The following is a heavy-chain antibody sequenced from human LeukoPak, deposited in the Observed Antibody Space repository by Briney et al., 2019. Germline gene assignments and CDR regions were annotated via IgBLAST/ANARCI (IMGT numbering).Heavy chain of an antibody. CDR2: ILYDGTTK. V-gene: IGHV3-30-3*01. Sequence: PGGSLRLSCAASGFTFNSYAMHCVRQAPGKGLEWVAVILYDGTTKYYADSVKGRFSISRDNSKNTLYLQMNSLRAEDTAVYYCARDRSGIAVVEYYGMDVWGQGTTVTVSS. J-gene: IGHJ6*02. CDR3: ARDRSGIAVVEYYGMDV. D-gene: IGHD6-19*01. CDR1: GFTFNSYA.